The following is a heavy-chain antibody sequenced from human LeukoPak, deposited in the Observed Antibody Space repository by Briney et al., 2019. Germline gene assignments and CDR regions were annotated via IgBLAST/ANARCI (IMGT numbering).Heavy chain of an antibody. D-gene: IGHD1-26*01. Sequence: GGSLRLSCAASGFTFSTYAVNWVRQAPGKGLEWVSAISSSGGTTYYADSVKGRFTISRDNSKNTLYLQMNSLRAEDTAVYYCAREEPSIVGATSLDYWGQGTLVTVSS. J-gene: IGHJ4*02. CDR2: ISSSGGTT. CDR1: GFTFSTYA. V-gene: IGHV3-23*01. CDR3: AREEPSIVGATSLDY.